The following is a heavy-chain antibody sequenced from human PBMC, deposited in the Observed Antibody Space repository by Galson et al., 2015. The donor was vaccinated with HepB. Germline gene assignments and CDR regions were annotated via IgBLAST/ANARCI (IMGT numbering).Heavy chain of an antibody. CDR3: ARESELVDYYDSSKYDDGFDI. CDR1: NFIFTSYG. Sequence: SVKVSCKASNFIFTSYGINWVRQAPGQGLEWLGWISANNGNTNFAQKFRGRVILTTDTATSTAYMELRSLRSDDTAVYYCARESELVDYYDSSKYDDGFDIWGQGTMVTVSS. V-gene: IGHV1-18*01. D-gene: IGHD3-22*01. CDR2: ISANNGNT. J-gene: IGHJ3*02.